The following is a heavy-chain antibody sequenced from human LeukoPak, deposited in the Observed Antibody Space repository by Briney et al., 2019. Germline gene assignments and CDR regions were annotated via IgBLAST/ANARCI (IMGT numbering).Heavy chain of an antibody. CDR1: GYTFTSYG. Sequence: ASVKVSCKASGYTFTSYGISWGRQAPGEGLEWMGCISAYNGNTNYAQKLQGRVTMTTDTSPSTAYMELRSLRSDDTAVYYCARETYGDYDFDYWGQGTLVTVSS. CDR2: ISAYNGNT. D-gene: IGHD4-17*01. V-gene: IGHV1-18*01. CDR3: ARETYGDYDFDY. J-gene: IGHJ4*02.